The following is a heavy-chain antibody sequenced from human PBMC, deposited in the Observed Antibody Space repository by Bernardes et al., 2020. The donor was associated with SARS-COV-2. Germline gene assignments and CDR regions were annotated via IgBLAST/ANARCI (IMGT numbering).Heavy chain of an antibody. V-gene: IGHV2-70*11. CDR2: IDWDDDK. Sequence: SGPTLVKPTQTLTLTCTFSGFSLSTSGMCVTWIRQPPGKALEWLARIDWDDDKYYSTSLKTRLTISKDTSKNQVVLTMTNMDPVDTATYYCARGYGDNSGGDFDYWGQGTLVTISS. CDR1: GFSLSTSGMC. J-gene: IGHJ4*02. CDR3: ARGYGDNSGGDFDY. D-gene: IGHD4-17*01.